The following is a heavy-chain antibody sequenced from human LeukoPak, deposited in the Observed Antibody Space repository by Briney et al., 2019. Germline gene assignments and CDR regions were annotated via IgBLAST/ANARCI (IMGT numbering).Heavy chain of an antibody. CDR2: ISSSSSYI. J-gene: IGHJ4*02. CDR3: AKETYYYDSSGYYGGYYFDY. V-gene: IGHV3-21*04. Sequence: GGSLRLSCAASGFTFSSYSMNWVRQAPGKGLEWVSSISSSSSYIYYADSVKGRFTISRDNAKNTLYLQMDSLRAEDTAVYYCAKETYYYDSSGYYGGYYFDYWGQGTLVTVSS. D-gene: IGHD3-22*01. CDR1: GFTFSSYS.